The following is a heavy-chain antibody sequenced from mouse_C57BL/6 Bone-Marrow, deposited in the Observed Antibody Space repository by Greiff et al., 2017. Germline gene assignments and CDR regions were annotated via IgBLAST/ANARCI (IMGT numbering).Heavy chain of an antibody. V-gene: IGHV1-53*01. CDR3: ARFYYGSGEDWYFDV. Sequence: QVQLQQSGPELVKPGASVKLSCKASGYTFTSYWMHWVKQRPGQGLEWIGNINPSNGGTNYNEKFKSKATLTVDKSSSTAYMQLSSLTSEDSAVYYCARFYYGSGEDWYFDVWGTGTTVTVSS. CDR2: INPSNGGT. D-gene: IGHD1-1*01. CDR1: GYTFTSYW. J-gene: IGHJ1*03.